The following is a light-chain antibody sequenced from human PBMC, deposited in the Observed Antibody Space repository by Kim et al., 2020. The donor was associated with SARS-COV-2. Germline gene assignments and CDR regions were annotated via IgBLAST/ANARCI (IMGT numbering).Light chain of an antibody. CDR1: KLGDKY. CDR3: QAWDRSTGV. CDR2: QDM. V-gene: IGLV3-1*01. J-gene: IGLJ3*02. Sequence: SYELTQPPSVSVSPGQTASITCSGDKLGDKYACWYQQKPGQSPVLVIYQDMKRPSGTPERFSGSNSGSTATLTIRGTQAMDEADYYCQAWDRSTGVFGGGTQLTV.